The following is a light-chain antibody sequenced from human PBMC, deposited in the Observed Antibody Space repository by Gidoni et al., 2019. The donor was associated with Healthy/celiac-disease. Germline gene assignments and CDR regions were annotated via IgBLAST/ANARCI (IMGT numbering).Light chain of an antibody. CDR1: QSVLYSSNNKNY. V-gene: IGKV4-1*01. J-gene: IGKJ4*01. CDR3: QQYYSTPS. Sequence: DIVMTQSPASLAVSLAERATINCKSSQSVLYSSNNKNYLAWYQQKPGQPPKLLIYWASTRESGVPDRSSGSGSVTDFTLTISSLQAEDVAVYYCQQYYSTPSFGGGTKVEIK. CDR2: WAS.